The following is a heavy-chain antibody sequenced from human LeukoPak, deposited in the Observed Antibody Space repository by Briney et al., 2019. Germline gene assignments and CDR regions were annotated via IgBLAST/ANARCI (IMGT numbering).Heavy chain of an antibody. CDR1: GGTFSSYA. D-gene: IGHD3-22*01. J-gene: IGHJ3*02. V-gene: IGHV1-69*13. CDR3: AGFPDYYHSSGYLPGAFDI. Sequence: SVKVSCKASGGTFSSYAISWVRQAPGQGLEWMGGIIPIFGTANYAQKFQGRVTITADESTSTAYMELSSLRSEDTAVYYCAGFPDYYHSSGYLPGAFDIWGQGTMVTVSS. CDR2: IIPIFGTA.